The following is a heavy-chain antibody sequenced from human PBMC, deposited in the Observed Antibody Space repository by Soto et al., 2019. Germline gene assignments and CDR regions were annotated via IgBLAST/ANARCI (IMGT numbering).Heavy chain of an antibody. CDR1: GYTFTSYG. J-gene: IGHJ2*01. CDR3: PRTIAGSPEWYFSL. V-gene: IGHV1-18*01. CDR2: ISAYNGNT. D-gene: IGHD2-15*01. Sequence: QVQLVQSGAEVTKPGASVKVSCKASGYTFTSYGISWVRQAPGQGLQWVGLISAYNGNTHYAHKLRCRVTMTTDTSRSPAYIERRSLGSDDSAVYYWPRTIAGSPEWYFSLWGRGTLVVVSS.